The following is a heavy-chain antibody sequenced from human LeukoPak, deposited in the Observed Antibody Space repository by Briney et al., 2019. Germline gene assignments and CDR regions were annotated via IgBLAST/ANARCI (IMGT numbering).Heavy chain of an antibody. CDR3: AKGSGITMVRGVIMPGAFDI. V-gene: IGHV3-23*01. CDR1: GFAFNTFA. J-gene: IGHJ3*02. D-gene: IGHD3-10*01. Sequence: GGSLRLSCAASGFAFNTFAMSWVRQAPGKGLEWVSTVYYSGGDTYSADSVKGRFTISRDNSRNMLYLQMNSLRAEDTAVYYCAKGSGITMVRGVIMPGAFDIWGQGTMVTVSS. CDR2: VYYSGGDT.